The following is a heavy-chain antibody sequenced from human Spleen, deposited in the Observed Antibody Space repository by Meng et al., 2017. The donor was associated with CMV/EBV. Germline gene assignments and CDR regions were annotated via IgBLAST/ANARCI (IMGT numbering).Heavy chain of an antibody. CDR1: FRDYY. J-gene: IGHJ4*02. CDR2: ISTRGSTI. CDR3: ARYNYLGSGTYEKAALFDY. V-gene: IGHV3-11*04. Sequence: FRDYYMSWVRQAPGKGPEWVSYISTRGSTIFYEDSVKGRFTIYRDDAKNSLFLQMNTLTAEDTAVYYCARYNYLGSGTYEKAALFDYWGQGILVTVSS. D-gene: IGHD3-10*01.